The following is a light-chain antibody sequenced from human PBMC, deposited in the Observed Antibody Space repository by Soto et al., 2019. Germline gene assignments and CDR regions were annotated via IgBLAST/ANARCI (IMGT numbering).Light chain of an antibody. Sequence: VLTQPASVSGSPGQSITISCTGTSSDVGGYNYVSWYQHHPGKAPKLMIYDVSNRPSGVSNRFSGSKSGNTAFLTISGLQPEDEADYYCSSYTTSNTRQIVFGTG. V-gene: IGLV2-14*03. CDR3: SSYTTSNTRQIV. CDR2: DVS. J-gene: IGLJ1*01. CDR1: SSDVGGYNY.